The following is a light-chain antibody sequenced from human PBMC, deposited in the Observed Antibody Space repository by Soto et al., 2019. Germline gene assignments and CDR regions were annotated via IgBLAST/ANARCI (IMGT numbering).Light chain of an antibody. V-gene: IGLV2-14*01. J-gene: IGLJ1*01. CDR2: EVT. CDR3: SSFTSSSTPV. Sequence: QSALTQPDSVSGSPGQSITISCTGTSSDVGGYNYVSWYQHHPGKAPKLMIYEVTNRPSGVSNRFSGSKSGNTASLTISGLQAEDEADYYCSSFTSSSTPVFGTGTKVTVL. CDR1: SSDVGGYNY.